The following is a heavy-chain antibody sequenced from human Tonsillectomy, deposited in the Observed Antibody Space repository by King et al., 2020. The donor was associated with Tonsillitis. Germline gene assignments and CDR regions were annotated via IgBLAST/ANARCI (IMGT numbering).Heavy chain of an antibody. CDR1: GFTFSSYG. Sequence: QLVESGGGVVQPGRSLRLSCAASGFTFSSYGMHWVRQAPGKGLEWVAVIWYDGSNKNYADSVKGRFTISRDNSKNTLYLQMNSLRAEDTAVYYCARDGVVVVAATFYDYYGMDVWGQGTTVTVSS. CDR2: IWYDGSNK. CDR3: ARDGVVVVAATFYDYYGMDV. J-gene: IGHJ6*02. V-gene: IGHV3-33*01. D-gene: IGHD2-15*01.